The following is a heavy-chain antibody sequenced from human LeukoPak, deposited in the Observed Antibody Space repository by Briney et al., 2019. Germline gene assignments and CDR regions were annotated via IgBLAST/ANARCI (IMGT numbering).Heavy chain of an antibody. CDR1: GYTFTSYD. Sequence: ASVKVSCKASGYTFTSYDINWVRQATGQGLEWMGWMNPNSGNTGYAQKFQGRVTMTRNTSISTAYMELSSLRSEDTAVYYCARGPSPSIRVDYWGQGTLVTVSS. V-gene: IGHV1-8*01. D-gene: IGHD3-9*01. CDR2: MNPNSGNT. CDR3: ARGPSPSIRVDY. J-gene: IGHJ4*02.